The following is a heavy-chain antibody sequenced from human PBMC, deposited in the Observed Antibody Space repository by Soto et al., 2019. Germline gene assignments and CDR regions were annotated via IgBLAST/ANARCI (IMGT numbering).Heavy chain of an antibody. J-gene: IGHJ4*02. CDR1: GFTFSDYY. CDR3: ARETPLVAVTPEFDY. D-gene: IGHD2-15*01. CDR2: ITMSGGTI. V-gene: IGHV3-11*01. Sequence: QVQLVESGGGLVKPGGSLRLSCAASGFTFSDYYMSWIRQAPGTGLEWISSITMSGGTIYYADSVKGRFTISRDNAKNSLYLQMNSLGAEDTAVYYCARETPLVAVTPEFDYWGQGTLVTVSS.